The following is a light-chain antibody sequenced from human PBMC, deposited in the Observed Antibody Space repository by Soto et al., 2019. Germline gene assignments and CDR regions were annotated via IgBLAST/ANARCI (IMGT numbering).Light chain of an antibody. CDR1: QSVSSY. V-gene: IGKV1-39*01. Sequence: DIQMTQSPSSLSASVGDRVTITFLASQSVSSYLNWYQHKPGKAPKLLIYAASSLQSGVPSRFSGSGSGTDFTLTISSLQPDDFATYYCQQSYNTPPNFGGGTRVDIK. J-gene: IGKJ4*01. CDR3: QQSYNTPPN. CDR2: AAS.